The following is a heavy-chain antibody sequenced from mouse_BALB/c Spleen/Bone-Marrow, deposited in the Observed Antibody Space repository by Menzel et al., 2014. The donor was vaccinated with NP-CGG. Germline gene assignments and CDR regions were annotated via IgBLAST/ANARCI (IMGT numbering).Heavy chain of an antibody. V-gene: IGHV14-3*02. Sequence: VQLQQSGAELVKPGASVKLSCTASGFNIKDTYMHWVKQRPEQGLEWIGRIDPANGNTKYDPKFQGKAAITADTSSNSAYLQLSSLTSEGTAVYYCAAYYCGSSYGFAYWGQGTLVTVSA. CDR2: IDPANGNT. D-gene: IGHD1-1*01. CDR1: GFNIKDTY. CDR3: AAYYCGSSYGFAY. J-gene: IGHJ3*01.